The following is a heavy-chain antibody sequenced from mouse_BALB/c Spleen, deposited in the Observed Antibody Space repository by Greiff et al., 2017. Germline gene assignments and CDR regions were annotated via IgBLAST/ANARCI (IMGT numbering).Heavy chain of an antibody. Sequence: QVQLQQSGAELARPGASVKLSCKASGYTFTSYWMQWVKQRPGQGLEWIGAIYPGDGDTRYTQKFKGKATLTADKSSSTAYMQLSSLASEDSAVYYCARSYDYDNYAMDYWGQGTSVTVSS. J-gene: IGHJ4*01. CDR2: IYPGDGDT. V-gene: IGHV1-87*01. CDR1: GYTFTSYW. CDR3: ARSYDYDNYAMDY. D-gene: IGHD2-4*01.